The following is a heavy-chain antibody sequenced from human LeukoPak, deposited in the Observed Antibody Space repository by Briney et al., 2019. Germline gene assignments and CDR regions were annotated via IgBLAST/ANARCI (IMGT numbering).Heavy chain of an antibody. Sequence: ASVKVSCKASGYTFTGYYMHWVRQAPGQGLEWMGWVNPNSGGTNYAQKFQGRVTMTRDTSISTAYMELSRLRSDDTAVYYWARVEPYYDSSGYYSPGEYYFDYWAREPWSPSPQ. D-gene: IGHD3-22*01. J-gene: IGHJ4*02. V-gene: IGHV1-2*02. CDR1: GYTFTGYY. CDR2: VNPNSGGT. CDR3: ARVEPYYDSSGYYSPGEYYFDY.